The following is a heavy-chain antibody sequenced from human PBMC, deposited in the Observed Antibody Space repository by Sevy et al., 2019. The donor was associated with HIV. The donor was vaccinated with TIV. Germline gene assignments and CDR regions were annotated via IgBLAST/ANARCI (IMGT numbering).Heavy chain of an antibody. D-gene: IGHD3-16*01. CDR3: ARWGAGPAFDV. Sequence: SETLSLTCTVSGGSIISSTYYWGWIRQPPGKGLEWIGSVYYSGSTYYNPSLRSRVTISVDMFKDHFSLKLSSVTAADTAVYYCARWGAGPAFDVWGQGTMVTVSS. J-gene: IGHJ3*01. CDR1: GGSIISSTYY. V-gene: IGHV4-39*02. CDR2: VYYSGST.